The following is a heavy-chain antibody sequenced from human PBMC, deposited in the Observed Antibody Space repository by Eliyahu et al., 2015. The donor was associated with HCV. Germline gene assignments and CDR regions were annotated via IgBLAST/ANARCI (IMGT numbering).Heavy chain of an antibody. CDR2: VSSSSASX. Sequence: EVHLVESGGGLVXPGGSXRLACAASGFTXXTYTMNWVRQTPGKGLXWVSSVSSSSASXYYADSVKGRFTVSRDNAENSLYLQMSSLRAEDTGIYYCVRDVEMTTTSGVSFDHWGQGALVTVSS. V-gene: IGHV3-21*01. CDR1: GFTXXTYT. D-gene: IGHD5-24*01. CDR3: VRDVEMTTTSGVSFDH. J-gene: IGHJ4*02.